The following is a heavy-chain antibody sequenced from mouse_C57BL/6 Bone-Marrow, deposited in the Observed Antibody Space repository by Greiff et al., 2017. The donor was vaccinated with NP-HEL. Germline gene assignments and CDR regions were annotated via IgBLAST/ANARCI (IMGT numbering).Heavy chain of an antibody. Sequence: QVHVKQPGAELVRPGTSVKLSCKASGYTFTSYWMHWVKQRPGQGLEWIGVIDPSDSYTNYNQKFKGKATLTVDTSSSTAYMQLSSLTSEDSAVYYCARPLYYYGSSPWYFDVWGTGTTVTVSS. CDR1: GYTFTSYW. CDR2: IDPSDSYT. D-gene: IGHD1-1*01. V-gene: IGHV1-59*01. CDR3: ARPLYYYGSSPWYFDV. J-gene: IGHJ1*03.